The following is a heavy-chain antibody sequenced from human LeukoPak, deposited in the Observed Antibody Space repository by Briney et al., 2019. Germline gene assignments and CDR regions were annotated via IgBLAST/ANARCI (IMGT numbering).Heavy chain of an antibody. Sequence: GGSLRLSCAASGFTFSSYSMNWVRQAPGKGLEWVGRIRDKGYGHATAYAASAKGRFTLSRDDSRNTVYLQMDSLRAEDTAVYYCAKERSGYSSDWGHGTLVTVSS. CDR1: GFTFSSYS. D-gene: IGHD5-12*01. J-gene: IGHJ4*01. CDR3: AKERSGYSSD. V-gene: IGHV3-73*01. CDR2: IRDKGYGHAT.